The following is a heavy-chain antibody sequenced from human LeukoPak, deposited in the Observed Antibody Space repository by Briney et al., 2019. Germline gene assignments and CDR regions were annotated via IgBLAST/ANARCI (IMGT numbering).Heavy chain of an antibody. Sequence: GGSLRLSCAASGFTFSSYNMNWVRQAPGKGLEWVSSISSSSSYIYYADSVKGRFTISRDNAKNSLYLQMNRLRAEDTAAYYCARDLEVDAAPDYWGQGTLVTVSS. J-gene: IGHJ4*02. CDR2: ISSSSSYI. D-gene: IGHD2-15*01. CDR1: GFTFSSYN. V-gene: IGHV3-21*01. CDR3: ARDLEVDAAPDY.